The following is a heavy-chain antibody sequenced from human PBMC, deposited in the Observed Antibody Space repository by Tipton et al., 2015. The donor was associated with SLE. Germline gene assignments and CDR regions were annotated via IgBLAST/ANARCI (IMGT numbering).Heavy chain of an antibody. Sequence: TLSLTCSVSGGSISSNSWIWIRQPPGKGLDWIGYISYGGGTNYNPSLKSRVTISVDTSRNRFSLKLTSVTAADTAVYYCARVGLQWLIRYYFDYWGQGALVTVSS. D-gene: IGHD6-19*01. CDR2: ISYGGGT. CDR3: ARVGLQWLIRYYFDY. V-gene: IGHV4-59*01. CDR1: GGSISSNS. J-gene: IGHJ4*02.